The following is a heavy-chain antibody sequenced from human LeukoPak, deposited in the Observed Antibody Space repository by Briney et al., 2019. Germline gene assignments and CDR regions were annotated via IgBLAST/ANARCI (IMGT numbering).Heavy chain of an antibody. CDR1: GGSISSSSYY. CDR3: ARWGSTIFLPDY. J-gene: IGHJ4*02. Sequence: SETLSLTCTVSGGSISSSSYYWGWIRQPPGKELEWIGSIYYSGSTYYNPSLKSRVTISVDTSKNQFSLKLSSVTAADTAVYYCARWGSTIFLPDYWGQGTLVTVSS. D-gene: IGHD3-16*01. V-gene: IGHV4-39*07. CDR2: IYYSGST.